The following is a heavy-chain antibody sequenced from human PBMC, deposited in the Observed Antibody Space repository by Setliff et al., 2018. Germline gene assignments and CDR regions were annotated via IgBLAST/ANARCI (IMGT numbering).Heavy chain of an antibody. CDR2: IYYSGNN. CDR1: GGSINSSTYNSRSYY. CDR3: ARTGTYRYFDY. D-gene: IGHD1-1*01. Sequence: PSETLSLTCTVSGGSINSSTYNSRSYYWGWIRQPPGKGLEWIGRIYYSGNNYYNASLKSRLTISVDTSKNQFSLRLRSVTAADTAVYYCARTGTYRYFDYWGQGILVTVSS. V-gene: IGHV4-39*01. J-gene: IGHJ4*02.